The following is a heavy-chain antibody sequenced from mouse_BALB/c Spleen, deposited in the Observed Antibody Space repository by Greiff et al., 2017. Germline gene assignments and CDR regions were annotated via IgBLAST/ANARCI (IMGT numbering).Heavy chain of an antibody. Sequence: EVKLVESGGGLVKPGGSLKLSCAASGFTFSDYYMYWVRQTPEKRLEWVATISDGGSYTYYPDSVKGQFTISRDNAKNNLYLQMSSLKSEDTAMYYCANYDYDGHYYAMDYWGQGTSVTVSS. CDR1: GFTFSDYY. CDR3: ANYDYDGHYYAMDY. CDR2: ISDGGSYT. J-gene: IGHJ4*01. D-gene: IGHD2-4*01. V-gene: IGHV5-4*02.